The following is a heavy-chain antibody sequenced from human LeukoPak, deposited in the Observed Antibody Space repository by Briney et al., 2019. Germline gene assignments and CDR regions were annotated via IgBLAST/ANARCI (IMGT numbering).Heavy chain of an antibody. Sequence: ASVKVSCKASGHTFTAFYIHWVRQAPGQGLEWMGWINPNSGGTNYAQKFQGRVTLTRDTSISTVYMELSGLRSDDTAVYYCASANVAHMTFDYRGQGTLVTVSS. CDR3: ASANVAHMTFDY. D-gene: IGHD2-8*01. CDR1: GHTFTAFY. J-gene: IGHJ4*02. V-gene: IGHV1-2*02. CDR2: INPNSGGT.